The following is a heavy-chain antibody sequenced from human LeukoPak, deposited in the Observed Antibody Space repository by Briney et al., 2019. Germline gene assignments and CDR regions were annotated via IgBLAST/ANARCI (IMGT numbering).Heavy chain of an antibody. CDR2: IHHSGRS. V-gene: IGHV4-31*03. CDR3: ARGGNRFGGIYFDY. D-gene: IGHD1-14*01. CDR1: ADSLSSGGHY. Sequence: SETLSLTCTVSADSLSSGGHYWAWIRQFPGKGLESIGFIHHSGRSRHNPSLKDRVAISVDTSRKQFALKLSSVTAADTAIYYCARGGNRFGGIYFDYWGQGIQVIVSS. J-gene: IGHJ4*02.